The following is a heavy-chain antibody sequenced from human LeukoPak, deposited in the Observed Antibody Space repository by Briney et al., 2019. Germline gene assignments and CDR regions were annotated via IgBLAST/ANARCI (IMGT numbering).Heavy chain of an antibody. CDR3: ARDSSGWMSGSDY. D-gene: IGHD6-19*01. Sequence: GESLRLSCAASGFTFSSYWMHWFRQAPGKGLVWVSRINSDGSSTSYADSVKGRFTISRDNAKNTLYLQMNSLRAEDTAVYYCARDSSGWMSGSDYWGQGTLVTVSS. V-gene: IGHV3-74*01. CDR2: INSDGSST. CDR1: GFTFSSYW. J-gene: IGHJ4*02.